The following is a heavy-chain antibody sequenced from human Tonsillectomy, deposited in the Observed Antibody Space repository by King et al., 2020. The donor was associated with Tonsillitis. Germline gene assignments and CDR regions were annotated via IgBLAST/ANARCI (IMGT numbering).Heavy chain of an antibody. J-gene: IGHJ6*03. CDR3: AKDRDFYYYYMDV. CDR2: ISWESGSI. Sequence: VQLVESGEDVVQPGRSLRLSCAASGFTFDDYGMHWVRQAPGKGLEWVSGISWESGSIAYADSVRGRFTTSRDNAKSTLYLQMNSLRVEDTALYYCAKDRDFYYYYMDVWGKGTTVTVSS. V-gene: IGHV3-9*01. CDR1: GFTFDDYG. D-gene: IGHD3-10*01.